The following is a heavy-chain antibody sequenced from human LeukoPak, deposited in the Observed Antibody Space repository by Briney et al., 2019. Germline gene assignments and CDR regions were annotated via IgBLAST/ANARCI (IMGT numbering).Heavy chain of an antibody. CDR2: IYYSGST. D-gene: IGHD2-2*01. V-gene: IGHV4-59*01. Sequence: SETPSLTCTVSGGSISSYYWSWIRQPPGKGLEWIGYIYYSGSTNYNPSLKSRVTISVDTSKNQFSLKLSSVTAADTAVYYCARVASTYQLLYYFDYWGQGTLVTVSS. J-gene: IGHJ4*02. CDR1: GGSISSYY. CDR3: ARVASTYQLLYYFDY.